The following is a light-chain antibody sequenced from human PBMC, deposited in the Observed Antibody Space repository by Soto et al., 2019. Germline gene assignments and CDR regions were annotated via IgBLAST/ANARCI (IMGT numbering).Light chain of an antibody. J-gene: IGKJ4*01. CDR1: QSVSSS. CDR2: GAS. V-gene: IGKV3-15*01. CDR3: QQYGTSPLT. Sequence: EIVMTQSPATLSVSPGERATLSCRASQSVSSSLAWYQQKPGQAPRLLIYGASTRATGIPARFSGSGSGTDFTLTISGLEPEDFAVYYCQQYGTSPLTFGGGTKVDIK.